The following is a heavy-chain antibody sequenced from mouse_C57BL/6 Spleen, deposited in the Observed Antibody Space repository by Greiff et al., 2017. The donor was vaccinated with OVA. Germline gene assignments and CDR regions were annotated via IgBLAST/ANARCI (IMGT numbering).Heavy chain of an antibody. Sequence: QVQLQQPGAELVKPGASVKLSCKASGYTFTSYWMHWVKQRPGQGLEWIGMIHPNSGSTNYNEKFKSKATLTVDKSSSTAYMQLSSLTSEDSAVYYCARQNWDGYFDYWGQGTTLTVSS. CDR3: ARQNWDGYFDY. CDR2: IHPNSGST. J-gene: IGHJ2*01. CDR1: GYTFTSYW. D-gene: IGHD4-1*01. V-gene: IGHV1-64*01.